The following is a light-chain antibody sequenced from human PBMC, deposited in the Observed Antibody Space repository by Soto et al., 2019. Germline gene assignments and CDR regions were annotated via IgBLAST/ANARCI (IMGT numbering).Light chain of an antibody. V-gene: IGKV1-12*01. CDR3: QQVNSFPLT. Sequence: DIRMTQSPSSLSASVGDRVTINCQASQDITNYLNWYQQKPGKAPKLLIYAASSLQSGVPSRFSGSGSGTDFTLTISSLQPEDFATYFCQQVNSFPLTFGGGTKVDIK. CDR1: QDITNY. J-gene: IGKJ4*01. CDR2: AAS.